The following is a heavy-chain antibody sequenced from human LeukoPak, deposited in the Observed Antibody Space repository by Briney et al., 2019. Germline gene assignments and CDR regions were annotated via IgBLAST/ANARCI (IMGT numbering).Heavy chain of an antibody. CDR2: IYSGGST. V-gene: IGHV3-53*01. CDR3: ARGTYDFWGSFYGMDV. Sequence: GGSLRLSCAASGFTVSNNYMSWVRQAPGKGLEWVSVIYSGGSTYYADSVKGRFTISRDNSKNTLYLQMNSLRAEDTAVYYCARGTYDFWGSFYGMDVWGQGTTVTVSS. J-gene: IGHJ6*02. D-gene: IGHD3-3*01. CDR1: GFTVSNNY.